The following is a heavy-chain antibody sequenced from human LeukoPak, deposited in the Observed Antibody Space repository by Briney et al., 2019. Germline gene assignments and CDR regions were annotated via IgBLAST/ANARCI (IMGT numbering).Heavy chain of an antibody. CDR1: GFPFSETA. Sequence: GGSLRLSCVTSGFPFSETAMTWVRQAPGKGLEWLSGITRAGSPYYADSVKGRFTISRDNARNTVYLQLNSLRNEDTALYYCAKEHLKYANDNRGSFDYWGQGTLVTVSS. CDR3: AKEHLKYANDNRGSFDY. CDR2: ITRAGSP. V-gene: IGHV3-23*01. D-gene: IGHD3-22*01. J-gene: IGHJ4*02.